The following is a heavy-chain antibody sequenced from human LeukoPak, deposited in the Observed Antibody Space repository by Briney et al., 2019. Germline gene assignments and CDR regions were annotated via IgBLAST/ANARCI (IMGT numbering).Heavy chain of an antibody. CDR2: INHSGST. CDR3: ARYGVSGNFDY. CDR1: GGSFSGYY. D-gene: IGHD2-8*01. J-gene: IGHJ4*02. V-gene: IGHV4-34*01. Sequence: SETLSLTCAVYGGSFSGYYWSWIRQPPGKGLEWIGEINHSGSTNYNPSLKSRVTISVDTSKNQFSLKLSSVTAADTAVYYCARYGVSGNFDYWGQGTLVTVSS.